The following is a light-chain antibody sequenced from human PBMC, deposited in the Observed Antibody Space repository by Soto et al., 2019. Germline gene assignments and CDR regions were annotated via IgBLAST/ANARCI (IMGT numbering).Light chain of an antibody. CDR3: QVWDSSSDQYV. V-gene: IGLV3-21*02. CDR1: NIGSKG. J-gene: IGLJ1*01. CDR2: DDS. Sequence: SYELTQPPSVSVAPGQTATITCGGNNIGSKGVHWYQQKPGQAPVLVVYDDSDWPSGITERYSGSNSGNTANLTISRVEAGDEADYYCQVWDSSSDQYVFATGTKLTVL.